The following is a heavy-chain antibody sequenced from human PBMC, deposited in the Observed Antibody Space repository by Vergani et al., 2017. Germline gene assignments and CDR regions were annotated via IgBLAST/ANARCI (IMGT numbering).Heavy chain of an antibody. CDR1: GGFMPGFY. Sequence: QVQLQESGPGVVKPSETLSLTCSVSGGFMPGFYWSWIRQSPGKRLEWIGYIYNTGTLKYNPSLKNRVTISIDTFKNQFSLNLTSVTAADTAVYYCARYGSANLPSFDYWGQGTLVTVSS. V-gene: IGHV4-59*01. D-gene: IGHD3-10*01. CDR3: ARYGSANLPSFDY. J-gene: IGHJ4*02. CDR2: IYNTGTL.